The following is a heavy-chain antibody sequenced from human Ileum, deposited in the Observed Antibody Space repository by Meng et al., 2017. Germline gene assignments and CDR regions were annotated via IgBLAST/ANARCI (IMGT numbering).Heavy chain of an antibody. V-gene: IGHV1-69*02. CDR2: IIPILGIA. CDR3: ARSSLGWPFLPFDY. D-gene: IGHD3-3*01. CDR1: GGTFSSYT. Sequence: QVQLVQSGAEVKKPGSSVKVSCKASGGTFSSYTISWVRQAPGQGLEWMGWIIPILGIANYAQKFQGRVTITADKSTSTAYMELSSLRSEDTAVYYCARSSLGWPFLPFDYWGQGTLVTVSS. J-gene: IGHJ4*02.